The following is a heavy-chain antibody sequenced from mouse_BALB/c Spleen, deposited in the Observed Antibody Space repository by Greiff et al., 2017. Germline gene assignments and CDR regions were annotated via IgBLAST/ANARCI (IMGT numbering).Heavy chain of an antibody. J-gene: IGHJ2*01. CDR1: GFTFSSYA. CDR2: ISSGGST. CDR3: ARDAGPYFDY. Sequence: EVMLVESGGGLVKPGGSLKLSCAASGFTFSSYAMSWVRQTPEKRLEWVASISSGGSTYYPDSVKGRFTISRDNARNILYLQMSSLKSEDTAMYYCARDAGPYFDYWGQGTTLTVSS. V-gene: IGHV5-6-5*01.